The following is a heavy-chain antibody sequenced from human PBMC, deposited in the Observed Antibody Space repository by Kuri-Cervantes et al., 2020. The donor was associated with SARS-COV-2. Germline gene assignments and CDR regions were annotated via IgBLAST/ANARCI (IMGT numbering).Heavy chain of an antibody. D-gene: IGHD6-19*01. CDR3: ATSIYDSSGGDY. CDR1: GGSISSSSYY. Sequence: SETLSLTCTVSGGSISSSSYYWGWIRQPPGKGLEWIGSIYYSGSTYYNPSLKSRVTISVDTSKNQFSLKLSSVTAAGTAVYYCATSIYDSSGGDYWGQGTLVTVSS. J-gene: IGHJ4*02. V-gene: IGHV4-39*01. CDR2: IYYSGST.